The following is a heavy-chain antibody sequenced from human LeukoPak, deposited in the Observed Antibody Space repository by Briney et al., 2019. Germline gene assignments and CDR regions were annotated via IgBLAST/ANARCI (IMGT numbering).Heavy chain of an antibody. J-gene: IGHJ4*02. CDR2: ISSSSSYI. V-gene: IGHV3-21*01. Sequence: PGGSLRLSCAASGFTFSSYSMNWVRQAPGKGLEWVSSISSSSSYIYYADSVKGRFTISRDNAKNSLYLQMNSLRAEDTAVYYCARDPTYYDYVWGSYRLYYFDYWGQGTLVTVSS. CDR1: GFTFSSYS. CDR3: ARDPTYYDYVWGSYRLYYFDY. D-gene: IGHD3-16*02.